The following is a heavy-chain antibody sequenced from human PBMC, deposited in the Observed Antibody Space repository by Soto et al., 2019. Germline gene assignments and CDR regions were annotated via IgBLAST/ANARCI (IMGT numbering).Heavy chain of an antibody. D-gene: IGHD5-12*01. CDR3: ARGNHRWLQLWYFDL. CDR1: VGTFSSYT. J-gene: IGHJ2*01. V-gene: IGHV1-69*12. CDR2: IIPIFGTA. Sequence: QVQLVQSGAEVKKPGSSVTVSCKASVGTFSSYTISWVRQAPGQGLEWMGGIIPIFGTANYAQKFQGRVTVAADDSTGTAYMELGSLRSEDTAVYYCARGNHRWLQLWYFDLWGRGTLVTVSS.